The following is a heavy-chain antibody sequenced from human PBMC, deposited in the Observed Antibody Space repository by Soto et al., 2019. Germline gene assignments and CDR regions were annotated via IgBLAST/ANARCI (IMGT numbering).Heavy chain of an antibody. CDR1: GFIFRNYA. CDR2: ISGSGGST. Sequence: EVQLLESGGGLIHPGGSLRLSCAASGFIFRNYAMSWVRQAPGKGLEWVSGISGSGGSTYYADSVKGRFTISRDNSKNTLYLQMNSLRAEDTAISYCANVMIDFGGAPADYWGQGTLVIVSS. V-gene: IGHV3-23*01. D-gene: IGHD3-16*01. CDR3: ANVMIDFGGAPADY. J-gene: IGHJ4*02.